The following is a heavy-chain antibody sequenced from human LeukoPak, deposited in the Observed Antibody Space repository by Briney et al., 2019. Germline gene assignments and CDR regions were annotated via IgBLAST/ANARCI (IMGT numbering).Heavy chain of an antibody. CDR3: ARGLGGSSAENWFDP. D-gene: IGHD6-25*01. CDR2: ISYDGSNK. Sequence: GGSLRLSCGASGFTFSSYAMHWVRQAPGKGLEWVAVISYDGSNKYYADSVKGRFTISRDNSKNTLYLQMNSLRAEDTAVYYCARGLGGSSAENWFDPWGQGTLVTVSS. V-gene: IGHV3-30-3*01. CDR1: GFTFSSYA. J-gene: IGHJ5*02.